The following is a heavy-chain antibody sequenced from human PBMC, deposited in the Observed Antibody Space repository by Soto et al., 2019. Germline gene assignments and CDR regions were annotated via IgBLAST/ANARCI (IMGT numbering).Heavy chain of an antibody. J-gene: IGHJ4*02. CDR1: GFSFSSFA. CDR3: ARENSVQAWLHHFDH. CDR2: ISDDGASI. D-gene: IGHD5-18*01. Sequence: GGSLRLSCEASGFSFSSFAMNWVRQAPGRGLEWVSYISDDGASIYYADSLKGRFTISRDNAKNSLSLQMNNLRAEDTAVYYCARENSVQAWLHHFDHWGLGTLVTV. V-gene: IGHV3-48*03.